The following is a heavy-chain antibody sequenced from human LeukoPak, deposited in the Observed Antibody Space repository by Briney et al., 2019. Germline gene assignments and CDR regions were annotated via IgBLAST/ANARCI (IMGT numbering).Heavy chain of an antibody. V-gene: IGHV1-2*02. CDR1: GYDFTSVG. J-gene: IGHJ2*01. CDR2: INPNSGGT. D-gene: IGHD7-27*01. Sequence: ASVKVSCKASGYDFTSVGITWVRQAPGQGLEWMGWINPNSGGTNYAQKFQGRVTMTRDTSISTAYMELSRLRSDDTAVYYCARDVTGDQSWFFDLWGRGTLVTVSS. CDR3: ARDVTGDQSWFFDL.